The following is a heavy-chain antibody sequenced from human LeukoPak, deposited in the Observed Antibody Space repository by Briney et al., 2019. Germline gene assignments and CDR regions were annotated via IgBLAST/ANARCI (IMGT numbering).Heavy chain of an antibody. D-gene: IGHD5-24*01. CDR2: IYYSGST. Sequence: SETLSLTCTVSGGSISNYYWSWIRQPPGKGVEWLGYIYYSGSTNYNPSLKSRVTISVDTSKNQLSLKLSSVTAADTAVYYCARVRDGNDIDYWGQGTLVTVSS. CDR1: GGSISNYY. V-gene: IGHV4-59*08. J-gene: IGHJ4*02. CDR3: ARVRDGNDIDY.